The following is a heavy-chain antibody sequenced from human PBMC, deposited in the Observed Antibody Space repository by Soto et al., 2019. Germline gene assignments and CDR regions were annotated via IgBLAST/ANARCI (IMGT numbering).Heavy chain of an antibody. D-gene: IGHD2-15*01. J-gene: IGHJ6*02. CDR1: GYTFISHG. V-gene: IGHV1-18*04. CDR3: ARVSSSIVVVPDYGMDV. Sequence: QVQLVQSGVEVKKPGASVKVSCKASGYTFISHGISWVRQAPGQGLEWMGWISGKNGNTNYAQKLQGRVTMTTDTPTRTAYMELRSLRSDDTAVYYCARVSSSIVVVPDYGMDVWGQGTTLTVSS. CDR2: ISGKNGNT.